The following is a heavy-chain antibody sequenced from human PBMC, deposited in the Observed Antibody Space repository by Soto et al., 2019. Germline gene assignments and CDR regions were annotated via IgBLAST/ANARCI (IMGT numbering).Heavy chain of an antibody. J-gene: IGHJ5*02. D-gene: IGHD6-19*01. Sequence: SVKVSCKASGGTFSSYTISWVRQAPGQGLEWMGRIISIVGIANYAQKFQGRVTITADKSTSTVYMELSSLRSEDTAEYYCANAAVAGTLWFDPWGQGTLVTVSS. V-gene: IGHV1-69*02. CDR2: IISIVGIA. CDR1: GGTFSSYT. CDR3: ANAAVAGTLWFDP.